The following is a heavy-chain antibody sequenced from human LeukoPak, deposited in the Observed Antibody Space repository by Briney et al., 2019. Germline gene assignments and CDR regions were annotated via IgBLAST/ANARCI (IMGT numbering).Heavy chain of an antibody. V-gene: IGHV4-34*01. CDR2: INHSGST. CDR3: ARGRSGLWGYNNY. J-gene: IGHJ4*02. D-gene: IGHD1-14*01. CDR1: GGSFSGYY. Sequence: SETLSLTCAVYGGSFSGYYWSWIRQPPGKGLEWIGEINHSGSTNYNPSLKSRVTISVDTSKNQFSLKLSSVTAADTAVYYCARGRSGLWGYNNYWGQGTLVTVSS.